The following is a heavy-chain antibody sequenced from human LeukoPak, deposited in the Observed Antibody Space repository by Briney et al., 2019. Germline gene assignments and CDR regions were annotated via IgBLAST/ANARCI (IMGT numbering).Heavy chain of an antibody. CDR3: ASRSGYYPY. J-gene: IGHJ4*02. Sequence: SETLSLTCTVSGGSISSSYYYWGWIRQPPGKGLEWIGTICYSGNTYYNPSLKSRVTISVDTSMNQFSLKLSSVTAADTALYYCASRSGYYPYWGQGTLVTVSS. D-gene: IGHD3-22*01. CDR1: GGSISSSYYY. CDR2: ICYSGNT. V-gene: IGHV4-39*01.